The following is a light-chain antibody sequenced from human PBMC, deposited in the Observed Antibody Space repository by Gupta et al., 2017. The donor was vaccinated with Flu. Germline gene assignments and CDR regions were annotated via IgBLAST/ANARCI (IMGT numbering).Light chain of an antibody. CDR1: KVINNL. J-gene: IGKJ1*01. Sequence: TCSWRGQKVINNLLGWYQQPPEAPPLLLIDTATRVTGVVPRMFSGSFSRTYFPLTISRRQPEYFASYYCQHTNCLPCTFGQGTKVEIK. V-gene: IGKV1-12*02. CDR3: QHTNCLPCT. CDR2: TAT.